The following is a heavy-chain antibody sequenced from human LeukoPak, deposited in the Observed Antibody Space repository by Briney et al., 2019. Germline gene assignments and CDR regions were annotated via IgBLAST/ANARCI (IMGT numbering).Heavy chain of an antibody. J-gene: IGHJ4*02. Sequence: SETLSLTCAVYGGSFSGYYWSWIRQPPGKGLEWIGDINHSGTPNYNPSLTSRVTISVDTSKNQFSLKLTSVTAADTAVYYCARGPQSRFDYWGQGTLVTVSS. CDR2: INHSGTP. CDR3: ARGPQSRFDY. V-gene: IGHV4-34*01. CDR1: GGSFSGYY.